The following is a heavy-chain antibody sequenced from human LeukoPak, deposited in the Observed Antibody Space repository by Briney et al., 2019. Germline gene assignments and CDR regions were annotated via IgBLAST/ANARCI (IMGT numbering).Heavy chain of an antibody. D-gene: IGHD6-13*01. V-gene: IGHV3-23*01. J-gene: IGHJ4*02. CDR2: ISGSGGST. CDR3: AKVVAEYSSSLPLDY. Sequence: GGSLRLSCAASGFTFSSYAMSWVRQAPGKGLEWVSAISGSGGSTYYADSVKDRFTISRDNSKNTLYLQMNSLRAEDTAVYYCAKVVAEYSSSLPLDYWGQGTLVTVSS. CDR1: GFTFSSYA.